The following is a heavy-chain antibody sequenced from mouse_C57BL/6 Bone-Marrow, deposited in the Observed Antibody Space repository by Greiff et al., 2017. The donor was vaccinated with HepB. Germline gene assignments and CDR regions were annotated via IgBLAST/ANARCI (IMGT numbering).Heavy chain of an antibody. CDR2: ISNGGGST. CDR1: GFTFSDYY. D-gene: IGHD2-3*01. Sequence: EVQGVESGGGLVQPGGSLKLSCAASGFTFSDYYMYWVRQTPEKRLEWVANISNGGGSTYYPDTVKGRITISRDNAKNTLYLQMSRLNSEDTAMYYCARHALYDDYERGKDMDYWGQGTSLTVSS. J-gene: IGHJ4*01. CDR3: ARHALYDDYERGKDMDY. V-gene: IGHV5-12*01.